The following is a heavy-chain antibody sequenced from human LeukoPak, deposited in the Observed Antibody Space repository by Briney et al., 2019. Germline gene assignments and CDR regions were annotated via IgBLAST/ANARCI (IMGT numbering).Heavy chain of an antibody. J-gene: IGHJ4*02. CDR2: MNPNSGNT. V-gene: IGHV1-8*01. CDR1: RYTFTSYD. CDR3: ARDYGDYVHDY. D-gene: IGHD4-17*01. Sequence: ASVKVSCKVSRYTFTSYDINWVRQATGQGLEWMGWMNPNSGNTGYAQKFQGRVTMTRNTSISTAYMELSSLRSEDTAVYYCARDYGDYVHDYWGQGTLVTVSS.